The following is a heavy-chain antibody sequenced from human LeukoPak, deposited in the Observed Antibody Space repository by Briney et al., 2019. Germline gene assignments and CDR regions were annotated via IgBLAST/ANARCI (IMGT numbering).Heavy chain of an antibody. J-gene: IGHJ4*02. V-gene: IGHV4-38-2*02. D-gene: IGHD3-22*01. CDR1: GYSITSGYF. Sequence: SETLSLTCTVSGYSITSGYFWGWIRQPPGRGLEWIGSIYHSGTTHYNPSLKSRVTMSVDTSKNQFSLKLSSVTAADTAVYYCARGLYDSSGYYFYFDYWGQGTLVTVSS. CDR3: ARGLYDSSGYYFYFDY. CDR2: IYHSGTT.